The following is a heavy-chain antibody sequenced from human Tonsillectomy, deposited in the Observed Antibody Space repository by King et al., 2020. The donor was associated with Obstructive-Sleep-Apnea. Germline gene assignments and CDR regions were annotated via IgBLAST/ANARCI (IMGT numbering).Heavy chain of an antibody. J-gene: IGHJ4*02. CDR1: GYSFTSYW. V-gene: IGHV5-51*01. CDR3: ARSTIATLNFDY. CDR2: IYTGDSDT. Sequence: QLVQSGAEVKKPGESLKISCKGSGYSFTSYWIGWVRQMPGKGLEWRGIIYTGDSDTRYSPSFQGQVTISADKSISTAYLQWNSLMASDTAMYFCARSTIATLNFDYWGQGTLVTVSS. D-gene: IGHD6-6*01.